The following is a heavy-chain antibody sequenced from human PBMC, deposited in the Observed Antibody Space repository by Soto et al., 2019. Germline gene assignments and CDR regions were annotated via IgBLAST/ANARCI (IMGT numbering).Heavy chain of an antibody. CDR2: ISYDGSNK. Sequence: QVQLVESGGGVVQPGRSLRLSCAASGFTFSSYAMHWVRQAPGKGLEWVAVISYDGSNKYYADSVKGRFTISRDNSKNTVYLQMDRVRAKDKAVYYCAGEGVNADTAMVTEGGGNYYYYGMDVWGQGTTVTVSS. J-gene: IGHJ6*02. CDR3: AGEGVNADTAMVTEGGGNYYYYGMDV. D-gene: IGHD5-18*01. CDR1: GFTFSSYA. V-gene: IGHV3-30-3*01.